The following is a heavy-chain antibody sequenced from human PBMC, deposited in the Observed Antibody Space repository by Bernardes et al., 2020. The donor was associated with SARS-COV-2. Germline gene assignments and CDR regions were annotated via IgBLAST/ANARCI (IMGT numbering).Heavy chain of an antibody. Sequence: ASMKVSCKASGHTFTGYYMHWVRQAPGQGLEWMGWINPNSGGTDYAQKFQGRVTMTRDPFISTAYMELSRLRSDDTAVYYCASQYQTLDYFDYWGQGTLVTVSS. CDR3: ASQYQTLDYFDY. CDR2: INPNSGGT. V-gene: IGHV1-2*02. D-gene: IGHD2-2*01. J-gene: IGHJ4*02. CDR1: GHTFTGYY.